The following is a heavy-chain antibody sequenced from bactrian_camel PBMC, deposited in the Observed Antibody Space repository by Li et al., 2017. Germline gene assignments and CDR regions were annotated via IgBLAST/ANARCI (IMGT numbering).Heavy chain of an antibody. J-gene: IGHJ4*01. CDR3: TPVLILSDGYCYKADNY. CDR1: GYLYSRYC. Sequence: HVQLVESGGGSVQAGGSLRLSCAASGYLYSRYCMAWFRQAPGKEREVVAGIDSDGFTSYADSVKGRFTISKDNAKNTLYLQMNSLEPDDTAIYYCTPVLILSDGYCYKADNYWGQGTQVTVS. V-gene: IGHV3S53*01. D-gene: IGHD3*01. CDR2: IDSDGFT.